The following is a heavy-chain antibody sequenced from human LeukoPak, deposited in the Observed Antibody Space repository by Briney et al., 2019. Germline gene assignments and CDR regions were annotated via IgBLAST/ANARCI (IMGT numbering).Heavy chain of an antibody. CDR2: ISSSAHSI. CDR1: GFTFSDYY. CDR3: ARGSTSSLAWFGP. D-gene: IGHD6-6*01. V-gene: IGHV3-11*01. Sequence: GGSLRLSCAASGFTFSDYYMSWIRQAPGKGLEWVSYISSSAHSIYYADSVQGRFTISRDNAKNSLYLQMNSRRAEDTAVYYCARGSTSSLAWFGPWGQGTLVTVSS. J-gene: IGHJ5*02.